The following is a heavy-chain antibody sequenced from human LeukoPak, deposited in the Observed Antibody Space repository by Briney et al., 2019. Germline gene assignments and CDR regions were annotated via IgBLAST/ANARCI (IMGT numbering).Heavy chain of an antibody. Sequence: ASVKVSCKASGYTFTSYGIGWVRQAPGQGLEWMGWISAYNGNTNYAQKLQGRVTMTTDTSTSTAYMELRSLRSDDTAVYYCARETSSGWYARDYYYYMDVWGKGTTVTVSS. J-gene: IGHJ6*03. CDR3: ARETSSGWYARDYYYYMDV. V-gene: IGHV1-18*01. CDR2: ISAYNGNT. CDR1: GYTFTSYG. D-gene: IGHD6-19*01.